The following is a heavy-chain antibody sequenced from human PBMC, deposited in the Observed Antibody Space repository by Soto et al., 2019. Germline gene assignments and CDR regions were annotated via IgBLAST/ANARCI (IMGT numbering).Heavy chain of an antibody. CDR1: GGAISRSSYY. CDR2: IYYSGST. Sequence: QLQLQESVPGLVKPSETLSLTGTVPGGAISRSSYYWGWIRQPPGKGLDWIGSIYYSGSTYYNPSLTARVTISVDTSTNQCALKLSSVTDADTAVYYCARHKGGLWFGELRYAFDIWGQGTMVTVSS. D-gene: IGHD3-10*01. V-gene: IGHV4-39*01. J-gene: IGHJ3*02. CDR3: ARHKGGLWFGELRYAFDI.